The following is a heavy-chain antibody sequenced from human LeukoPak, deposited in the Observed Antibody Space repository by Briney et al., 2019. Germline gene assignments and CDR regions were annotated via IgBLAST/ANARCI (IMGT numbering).Heavy chain of an antibody. CDR3: TRVGYIDEGIDY. J-gene: IGHJ4*02. CDR1: GFTFSGFR. Sequence: GGSLRLSCVVSGFTFSGFRMTWVRQAPGKGLEWVANIKQDGSKKSYVDSVKGRFTISRDNAKNSLYLQMNSLRAEDTAIYYCTRVGYIDEGIDYWGQGTLVTVSS. V-gene: IGHV3-7*04. D-gene: IGHD5-24*01. CDR2: IKQDGSKK.